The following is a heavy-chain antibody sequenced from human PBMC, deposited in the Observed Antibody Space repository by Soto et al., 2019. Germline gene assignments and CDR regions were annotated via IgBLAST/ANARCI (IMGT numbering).Heavy chain of an antibody. D-gene: IGHD6-19*01. CDR3: ARGLITGSHYSGGWYYFDS. J-gene: IGHJ4*02. Sequence: PEETLSLTCAVYGESFSGHIWTWIRQTPGKGLQWIGQINHSGSASYNPSLKSRVTISVHTSNSQFSLELSSVTAADTAVYYCARGLITGSHYSGGWYYFDSWGQGTQVTVSS. CDR1: GESFSGHI. CDR2: INHSGSA. V-gene: IGHV4-34*01.